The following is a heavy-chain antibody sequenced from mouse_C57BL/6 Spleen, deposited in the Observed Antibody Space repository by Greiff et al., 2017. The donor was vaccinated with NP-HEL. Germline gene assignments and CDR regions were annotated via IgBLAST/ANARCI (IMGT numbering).Heavy chain of an antibody. CDR2: ILPGSGST. V-gene: IGHV1-9*01. CDR1: GYTFTGYW. CDR3: ARWDTTVVERDYFDY. Sequence: QVQLKQSGAELMKPGASVKLSCKATGYTFTGYWIEWVKQRPGHGLEWIGEILPGSGSTNYNEKFKGKATFTADTSSNTAYMQLSSLTTEDSAIYYCARWDTTVVERDYFDYWGQGTTLTVSS. D-gene: IGHD1-1*01. J-gene: IGHJ2*01.